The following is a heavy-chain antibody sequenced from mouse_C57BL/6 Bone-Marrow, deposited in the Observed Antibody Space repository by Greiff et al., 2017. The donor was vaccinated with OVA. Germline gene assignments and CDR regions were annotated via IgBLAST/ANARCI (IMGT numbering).Heavy chain of an antibody. CDR1: GYAFSSSW. V-gene: IGHV1-82*01. Sequence: QVQLKESGPELVKPGASVKISCKASGYAFSSSWMNWVKQRPGKGLEWIGRIYPGDGDTNYNGKFKGKATLTADKSSSTAYMQLSSLTSEDSAVYFCAPVPQTLYYYPDWFAYWGQGTLVTVSA. J-gene: IGHJ3*01. CDR3: APVPQTLYYYPDWFAY. D-gene: IGHD1-1*01. CDR2: IYPGDGDT.